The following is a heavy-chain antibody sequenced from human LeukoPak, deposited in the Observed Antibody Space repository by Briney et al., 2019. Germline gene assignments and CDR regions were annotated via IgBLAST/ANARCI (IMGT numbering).Heavy chain of an antibody. Sequence: PGGSLRLSCAASGFTFSSYSMNWVRQAPGKGLEWVSSISSSSSYIYYADSVKGRFTISRDNAKNSLYMQMNSLRAEDTAVYYCARAINWVFDYWGQGTLVTVSS. CDR1: GFTFSSYS. CDR2: ISSSSSYI. V-gene: IGHV3-21*01. J-gene: IGHJ4*02. CDR3: ARAINWVFDY. D-gene: IGHD7-27*01.